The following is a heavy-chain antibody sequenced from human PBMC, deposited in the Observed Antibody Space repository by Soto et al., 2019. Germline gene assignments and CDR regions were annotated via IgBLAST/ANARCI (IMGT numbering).Heavy chain of an antibody. CDR1: GFTFSSYA. J-gene: IGHJ6*02. CDR3: AKAICVPSAVDV. D-gene: IGHD2-15*01. Sequence: GSLRLSCADSGFTFSSYAMSWVRQAPGKGLEWVSASSGSGGSTYYADSVKGRFTISRDNSKNKLYLQMNSLSAEDTAVSDCAKAICVPSAVDVWGQGTPVTVSS. CDR2: SSGSGGST. V-gene: IGHV3-23*01.